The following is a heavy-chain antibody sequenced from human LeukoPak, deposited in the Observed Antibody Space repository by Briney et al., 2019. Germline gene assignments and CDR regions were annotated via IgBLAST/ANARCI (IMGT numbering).Heavy chain of an antibody. J-gene: IGHJ6*02. CDR1: GFTFSDYY. CDR3: ARISSSYSFEGMDV. CDR2: ISSSSSYT. Sequence: GGSLRLSCAASGFTFSDYYMSWIRQAPGTGLEWVSYISSSSSYTNYADSVKGRFTISRDNAKNSLYLQMNSLRAEDTAVYYCARISSSYSFEGMDVWGQGTTVTVSS. D-gene: IGHD6-13*01. V-gene: IGHV3-11*06.